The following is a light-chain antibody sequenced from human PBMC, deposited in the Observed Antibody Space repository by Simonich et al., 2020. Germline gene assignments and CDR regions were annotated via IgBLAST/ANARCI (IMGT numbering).Light chain of an antibody. Sequence: QSALTQPASVSGSPGQSITISCTGTSSDVGSYNLVSWYQQHPGKAPKLTIYDVSKRPSGVPKRFSGSKSGNTASQTISGLQAEDEADYYCSSYTSSSTWVFGGGTKLTVL. J-gene: IGLJ3*02. V-gene: IGLV2-14*02. CDR3: SSYTSSSTWV. CDR2: DVS. CDR1: SSDVGSYNL.